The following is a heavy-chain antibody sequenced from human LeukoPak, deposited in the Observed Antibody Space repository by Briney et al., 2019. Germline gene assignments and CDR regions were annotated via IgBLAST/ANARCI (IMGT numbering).Heavy chain of an antibody. J-gene: IGHJ4*02. CDR2: INHSGST. CDR3: ARERRYYGSGSYYGY. CDR1: GGSFSGYY. D-gene: IGHD3-10*01. Sequence: PSETLSLTCAVYGGSFSGYYWSWIRQPPGKGLEWIWEINHSGSTNYNPSLKSRVTISVDTSKNQFSLKLSSVTAADTAVYYCARERRYYGSGSYYGYWGQGTLVTVSS. V-gene: IGHV4-34*01.